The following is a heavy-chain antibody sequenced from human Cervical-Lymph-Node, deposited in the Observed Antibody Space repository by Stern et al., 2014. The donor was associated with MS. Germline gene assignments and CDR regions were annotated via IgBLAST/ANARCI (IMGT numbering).Heavy chain of an antibody. CDR3: ARDLNNWNEDRFDY. D-gene: IGHD1-20*01. CDR1: GYTFTSYG. J-gene: IGHJ4*02. V-gene: IGHV1-18*04. Sequence: VQLVESGAEVKKPGASVKVSCKASGYTFTSYGIRWVRQAPGQGLEWMGRISAYNGNTNYAQKLQGRVTMTTDTSTSTAYMELRSLRSDDTAVYYCARDLNNWNEDRFDYWGQGTLVTVSS. CDR2: ISAYNGNT.